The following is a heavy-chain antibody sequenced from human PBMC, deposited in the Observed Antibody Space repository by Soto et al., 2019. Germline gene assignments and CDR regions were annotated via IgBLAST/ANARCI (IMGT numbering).Heavy chain of an antibody. CDR1: GGTFSSYT. D-gene: IGHD2-15*01. CDR3: ASGYCSGGSCRSRDWFDP. J-gene: IGHJ5*02. CDR2: IIPILGIA. Sequence: QVQLVQSGAEVKKPGSSVKVSCKASGGTFSSYTISWVRQAPGQGLEWMGRIIPILGIANYAQKLQGRVTITADKSTSTAYMELSSLRSEDTAVYYCASGYCSGGSCRSRDWFDPWGQGTLVTVSS. V-gene: IGHV1-69*02.